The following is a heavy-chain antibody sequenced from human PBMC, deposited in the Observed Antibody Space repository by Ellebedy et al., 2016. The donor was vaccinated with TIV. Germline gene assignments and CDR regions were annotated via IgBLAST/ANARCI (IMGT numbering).Heavy chain of an antibody. CDR1: GFTFRAYW. CDR2: IDFDGSGT. J-gene: IGHJ4*02. Sequence: GGSLRLXCAASGFTFRAYWMHWVRQAPGKGLVWVSRIDFDGSGTSYADSVKGRFTISRDNAKNTLYPQMNSLRAEDTAVYYCARGFIAVVPAAPPLDYWGQGTLVTVSS. D-gene: IGHD2-2*01. V-gene: IGHV3-74*01. CDR3: ARGFIAVVPAAPPLDY.